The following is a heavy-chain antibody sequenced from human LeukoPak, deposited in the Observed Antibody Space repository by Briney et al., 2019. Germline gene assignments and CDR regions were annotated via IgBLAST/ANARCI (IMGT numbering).Heavy chain of an antibody. J-gene: IGHJ6*03. Sequence: SQTLSLTCTVSGDSITSGSYYWSWIRQPAGKGLDWIGRIFISGGTNYNPSLRSRVTMSLDTSKNQFSLKLYSVTAADTAVYYCARETSQKGAHYMDVWGKGTTVTISS. V-gene: IGHV4-61*02. CDR3: ARETSQKGAHYMDV. D-gene: IGHD3-16*01. CDR2: IFISGGT. CDR1: GDSITSGSYY.